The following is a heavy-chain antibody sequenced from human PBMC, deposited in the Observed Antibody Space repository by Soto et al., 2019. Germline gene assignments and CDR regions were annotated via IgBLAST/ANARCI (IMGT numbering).Heavy chain of an antibody. CDR2: ISRSGDIT. J-gene: IGHJ4*02. Sequence: EVQVLESGGGLVQPGGSLILSCATSGFTFSIFPMSWGRQAPGKGLEWVSEISRSGDITYYADSVKGRFTISRDNSKNTLYLQMNSLRAEDTALYYCAKGGHFDYWGQGTLVTVSS. D-gene: IGHD5-12*01. V-gene: IGHV3-23*01. CDR3: AKGGHFDY. CDR1: GFTFSIFP.